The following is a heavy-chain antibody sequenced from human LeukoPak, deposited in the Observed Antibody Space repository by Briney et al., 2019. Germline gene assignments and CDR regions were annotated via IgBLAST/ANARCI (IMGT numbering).Heavy chain of an antibody. CDR2: ISYHGSAK. CDR3: AKDWGSSGWYNYFDP. J-gene: IGHJ5*02. CDR1: GFTISSHG. D-gene: IGHD6-19*01. V-gene: IGHV3-30*18. Sequence: GGSLRLSCVVSGFTISSHGMHWVRQAPGKGLEWVAMISYHGSAKYYGDSVQGRFTISRDISKNTLYLQMDSLRPEDTAVYYCAKDWGSSGWYNYFDPWGQGTLVTVSS.